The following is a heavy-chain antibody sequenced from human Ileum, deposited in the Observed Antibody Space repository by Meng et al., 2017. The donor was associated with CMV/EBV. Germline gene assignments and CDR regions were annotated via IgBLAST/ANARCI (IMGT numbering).Heavy chain of an antibody. CDR1: GYSFIVYT. V-gene: IGHV1-2*06. CDR3: ARDNWGSDY. J-gene: IGHJ4*02. Sequence: QVQVVQSGAEVKKPGSSVRVSCKTSGYSFIVYTIHWARQAPGQGLEWMGRINTYTGDTYYAQKFRGRVTMTRDTSISTAYMELSGLRSDDTAIYYCARDNWGSDYWGQGTLVTVSS. D-gene: IGHD7-27*01. CDR2: INTYTGDT.